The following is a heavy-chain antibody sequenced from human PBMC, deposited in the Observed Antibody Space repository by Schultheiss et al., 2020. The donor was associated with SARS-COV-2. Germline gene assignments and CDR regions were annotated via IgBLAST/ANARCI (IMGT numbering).Heavy chain of an antibody. CDR1: GFTFSSYD. Sequence: GGSLRLSCAASGFTFSSYDMHWVRQAPGKGLEWVSAISGSGGSTYYADSVKGRFTISRDNSKNTLYLQMNSLRAEDTAVYYCAKERSSSSWYDGDYWGQGTLVTVCS. CDR2: ISGSGGST. J-gene: IGHJ4*02. V-gene: IGHV3-23*01. D-gene: IGHD6-13*01. CDR3: AKERSSSSWYDGDY.